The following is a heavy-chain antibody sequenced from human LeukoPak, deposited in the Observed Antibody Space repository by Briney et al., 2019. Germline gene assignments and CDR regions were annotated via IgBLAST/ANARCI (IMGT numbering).Heavy chain of an antibody. CDR3: AKGPVLLWFGELSKSYFDY. CDR2: IYYSGST. V-gene: IGHV4-59*12. Sequence: SETLSLTCTVSGGSISSYYWSWIRQPPGKGLEWIGYIYYSGSTNYNPSLKSRVTISVDTSKNQFSLKLSSVTAADTAVYYCAKGPVLLWFGELSKSYFDYWGQGTLVTVSS. CDR1: GGSISSYY. D-gene: IGHD3-10*01. J-gene: IGHJ4*02.